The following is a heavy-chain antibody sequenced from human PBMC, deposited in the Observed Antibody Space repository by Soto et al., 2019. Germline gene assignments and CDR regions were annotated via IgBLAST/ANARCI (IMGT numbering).Heavy chain of an antibody. V-gene: IGHV3-23*01. J-gene: IGHJ6*02. CDR1: GFTFSGYA. CDR2: ISGSGGST. Sequence: PGGSLRLSCAASGFTFSGYAMSWVRQAPGKGLEWVSAISGSGGSTYYADSVKGRFTISRDNSKNTLYLQMNSLRAEDTAVYYCASHTDYYDSSGYKTMGYYYYGMEVWGQGTTVTLSS. D-gene: IGHD3-22*01. CDR3: ASHTDYYDSSGYKTMGYYYYGMEV.